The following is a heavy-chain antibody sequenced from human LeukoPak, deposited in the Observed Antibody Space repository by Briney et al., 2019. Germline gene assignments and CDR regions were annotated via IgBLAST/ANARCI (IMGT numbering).Heavy chain of an antibody. J-gene: IGHJ4*02. D-gene: IGHD2-2*01. CDR3: AKLQSVVIPAAMLGFDY. V-gene: IGHV3-23*01. CDR1: GFTFNRYG. Sequence: GGSLRLSCAASGFTFNRYGMSWVRQAPGKGLEWVSGISASGANRYYADSVKGRFTISRDNSRDTLSVQINSLRAEDTAVYYCAKLQSVVIPAAMLGFDYWGQGILVTVSS. CDR2: ISASGANR.